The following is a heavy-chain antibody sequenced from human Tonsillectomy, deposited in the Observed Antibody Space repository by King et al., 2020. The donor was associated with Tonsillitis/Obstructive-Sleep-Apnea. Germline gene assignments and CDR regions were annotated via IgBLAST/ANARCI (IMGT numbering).Heavy chain of an antibody. Sequence: VQLQQWGAGLSKPSETLSLTCAGYGGSFRGYYWIWIRQPPGKGLELIGEINHSGNTKDNPSLKSLVTILVDTSKNQFSLKLSSVTAADTAVYYCATKSHCSSTSCYGGGWFDPWGQGTLVPVSS. CDR1: GGSFRGYY. D-gene: IGHD2-2*01. CDR2: INHSGNT. V-gene: IGHV4-34*01. CDR3: ATKSHCSSTSCYGGGWFDP. J-gene: IGHJ5*02.